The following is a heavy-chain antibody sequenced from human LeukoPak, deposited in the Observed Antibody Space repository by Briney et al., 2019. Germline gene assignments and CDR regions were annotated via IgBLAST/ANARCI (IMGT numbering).Heavy chain of an antibody. D-gene: IGHD3-10*01. V-gene: IGHV4-59*01. CDR2: FYDTRSP. J-gene: IGHJ4*02. Sequence: PSETLSLTCTVSGGSISVYYWSWIRQPPGQGLEWIGYFYDTRSPKYNPSLERRVTISVDMSRNQFSLNLTSVTAADTAVYYCARGRGSLTYWGQGTLATVSS. CDR1: GGSISVYY. CDR3: ARGRGSLTY.